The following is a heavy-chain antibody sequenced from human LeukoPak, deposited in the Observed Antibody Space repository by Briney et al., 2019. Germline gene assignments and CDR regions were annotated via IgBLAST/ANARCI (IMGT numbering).Heavy chain of an antibody. CDR1: GLTFSNYA. J-gene: IGHJ6*02. CDR3: ARVQDIVVVYGMDV. D-gene: IGHD2-2*01. CDR2: ISHDGSKK. V-gene: IGHV3-30-3*01. Sequence: GGSLRLPCAASGLTFSNYAMQWVRQAPGKGLEWLALISHDGSKKYYTDSVNGRFTISRDNSKNTLYLQMNSLRDGDTAVYYCARVQDIVVVYGMDVWGQGTTVTVSS.